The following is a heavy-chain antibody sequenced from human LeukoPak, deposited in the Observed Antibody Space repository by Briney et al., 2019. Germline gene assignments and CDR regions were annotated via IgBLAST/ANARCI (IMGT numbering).Heavy chain of an antibody. J-gene: IGHJ4*02. CDR2: IKQDGSEF. CDR1: GFTFSNYW. CDR3: ARDKVSGPTLLDY. D-gene: IGHD5/OR15-5a*01. Sequence: GGSLRLSCAASGFTFSNYWMSWVRQVPGKGLEWVANIKQDGSEFYYVGSVKGRFTISRDNAKNSLYLQMNSLRADDTAVYYCARDKVSGPTLLDYWGQGTLVTVSS. V-gene: IGHV3-7*01.